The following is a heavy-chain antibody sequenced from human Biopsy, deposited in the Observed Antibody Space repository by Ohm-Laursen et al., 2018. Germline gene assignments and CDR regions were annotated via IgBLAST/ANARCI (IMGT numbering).Heavy chain of an antibody. CDR1: GGTFTNYA. CDR3: ARELVVEHSFFYGMDV. D-gene: IGHD2-15*01. Sequence: ASVKVSCKASGGTFTNYAISWVRQAPGQGLEWMGGIIPIFGTASYAQKFQGRVTITADESTSTAYMELSSLRSEDTAVYFCARELVVEHSFFYGMDVWGQGTTVTVSS. J-gene: IGHJ6*02. CDR2: IIPIFGTA. V-gene: IGHV1-69*13.